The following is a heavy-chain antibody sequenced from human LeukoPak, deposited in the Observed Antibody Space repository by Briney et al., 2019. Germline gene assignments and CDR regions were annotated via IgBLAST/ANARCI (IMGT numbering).Heavy chain of an antibody. CDR2: IYHSGST. CDR3: ARGGVDIVVVPAATRYNNWFDP. CDR1: GGSISSSNW. D-gene: IGHD2-2*01. V-gene: IGHV4-4*02. J-gene: IGHJ5*02. Sequence: SETLSLTCAVSGGSISSSNWWSWVRQPPGKGLEWIGEIYHSGSTNYNPSLKSRVTISVDKSKNQFSLKLSSVTAADTAVYYCARGGVDIVVVPAATRYNNWFDPWGQGTLVTVSS.